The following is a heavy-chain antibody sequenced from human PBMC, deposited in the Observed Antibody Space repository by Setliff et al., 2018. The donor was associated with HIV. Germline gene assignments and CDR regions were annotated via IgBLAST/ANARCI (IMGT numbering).Heavy chain of an antibody. J-gene: IGHJ4*02. CDR2: IGGRGSTI. CDR1: GFTLSHYS. V-gene: IGHV3-48*04. CDR3: ARAVMRSLDY. Sequence: PGGSLRLSCAASGFTLSHYSMNWVRQAPGKGLEWVSYIGGRGSTIYYADSVRGRFTISRDNTKNSLFLQMSGLRVDDTAVYSCARAVMRSLDYWGQGTLVTVSS. D-gene: IGHD2-21*01.